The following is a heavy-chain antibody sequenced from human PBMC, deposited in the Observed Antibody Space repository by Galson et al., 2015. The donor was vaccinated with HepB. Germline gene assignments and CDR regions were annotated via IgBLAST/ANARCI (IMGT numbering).Heavy chain of an antibody. CDR3: AKDGIMVSNNPYQLHF. J-gene: IGHJ4*02. CDR2: LTSNGGRT. CDR1: GFTFSRYA. V-gene: IGHV3-23*01. D-gene: IGHD2-8*01. Sequence: SLRLSCAASGFTFSRYAMTWVRQAPGKGLEWISRLTSNGGRTFYTNSVKGRFTISRDNSRNTVVLQLSSLRPEDTAVYYCAKDGIMVSNNPYQLHFWGQGTLVSVSS.